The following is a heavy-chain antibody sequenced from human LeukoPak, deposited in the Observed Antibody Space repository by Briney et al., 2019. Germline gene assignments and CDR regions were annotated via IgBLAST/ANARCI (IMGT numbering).Heavy chain of an antibody. CDR1: GGPISSSSYY. Sequence: SETLSLTCTVSGGPISSSSYYWGWIRQPPGKGLEWIGYIYYSGSTNYNPSLKSRVTISVDTSKNQFSLKLSSVTAADTAVYYCARTSGSYLEIFDYWGQGTLVTVSS. J-gene: IGHJ4*02. D-gene: IGHD3-10*01. V-gene: IGHV4-61*05. CDR3: ARTSGSYLEIFDY. CDR2: IYYSGST.